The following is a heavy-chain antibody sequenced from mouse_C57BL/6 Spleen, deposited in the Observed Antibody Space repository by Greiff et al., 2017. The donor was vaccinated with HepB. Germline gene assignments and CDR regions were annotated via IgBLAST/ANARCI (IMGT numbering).Heavy chain of an antibody. J-gene: IGHJ3*01. Sequence: VQLQQSGTVLARPGASVKMSCKTSGYTFTSYWMHWVKQRPGQGLEWIGAIYPGNSDTSYNQKFKGKAKLTAVTSASTAYMELSSLTNEDSAVYDCTRLRGYDGPGFAYWGQGTLVTVSA. CDR2: IYPGNSDT. V-gene: IGHV1-5*01. D-gene: IGHD2-2*01. CDR1: GYTFTSYW. CDR3: TRLRGYDGPGFAY.